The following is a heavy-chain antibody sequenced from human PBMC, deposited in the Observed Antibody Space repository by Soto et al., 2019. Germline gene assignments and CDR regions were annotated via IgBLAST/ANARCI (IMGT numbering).Heavy chain of an antibody. D-gene: IGHD3-3*01. J-gene: IGHJ4*02. CDR1: GFTFSSYA. V-gene: IGHV3-30-3*01. CDR2: ISYDGSNK. Sequence: QVQLVESGGGVVQPGRSLRLSCAASGFTFSSYAMHWVRQAPGKGLEWVAVISYDGSNKYYADSVKGRFTISRDNYKNTLYLQMNSLRAEDTAVYYCARDSNDFWSGYGYWGQGTLVTVSS. CDR3: ARDSNDFWSGYGY.